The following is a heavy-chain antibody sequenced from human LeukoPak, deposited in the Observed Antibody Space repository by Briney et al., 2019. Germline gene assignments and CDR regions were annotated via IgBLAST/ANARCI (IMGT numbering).Heavy chain of an antibody. CDR2: IIPILGIA. Sequence: SVKVSCKASGGTFSSYAISWVRQAPGQGLEWMGRIIPILGIANYAQKFQGRVTMTEDTSTDTAYMELSSLRSEDTAMYYCATADYGSGSYSLNYFDYWGQGTLVTVSS. D-gene: IGHD3-10*01. CDR3: ATADYGSGSYSLNYFDY. V-gene: IGHV1-69*04. J-gene: IGHJ4*02. CDR1: GGTFSSYA.